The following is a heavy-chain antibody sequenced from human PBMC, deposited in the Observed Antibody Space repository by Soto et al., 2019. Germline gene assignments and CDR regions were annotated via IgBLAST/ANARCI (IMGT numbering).Heavy chain of an antibody. CDR2: ISGSGGST. V-gene: IGHV3-23*01. J-gene: IGHJ6*02. CDR1: GFTFSSYA. CDR3: AKDVDSSGYSYYYYGMDV. D-gene: IGHD3-22*01. Sequence: GGSLRLSCAASGFTFSSYAMSWVRQAPGKGLEWVSAISGSGGSTYYADSVKGRFTISRDNSKNTLYLQMNSLRAEDKAVYYCAKDVDSSGYSYYYYGMDVWGQGTTVTVSS.